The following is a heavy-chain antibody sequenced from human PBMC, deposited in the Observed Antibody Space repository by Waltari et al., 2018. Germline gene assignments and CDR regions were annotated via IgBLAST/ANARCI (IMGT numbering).Heavy chain of an antibody. CDR2: IKEDGSEK. V-gene: IGHV3-7*01. Sequence: EVQLVESGGDLVQPGGSLRLSCAASGFTFSPYWMTWVRQAPGKGLEWLANIKEDGSEKNYVDSVKGRFTISRDNAKNSLYLQMNSLRAEDTAVYYCARDPHYSNFDYWGQGTLVTVSS. D-gene: IGHD4-4*01. CDR1: GFTFSPYW. J-gene: IGHJ4*02. CDR3: ARDPHYSNFDY.